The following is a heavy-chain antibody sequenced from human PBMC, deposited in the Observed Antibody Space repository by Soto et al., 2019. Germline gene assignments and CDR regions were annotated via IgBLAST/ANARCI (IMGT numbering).Heavy chain of an antibody. J-gene: IGHJ6*02. D-gene: IGHD3-10*01. CDR1: GGTFSSYA. CDR3: ATDPYGSGSYSRGYYGMDV. Sequence: SVKVSCKAFGGTFSSYAISWVRQAPGQGLEWMGGIIPIFGTANYAQKFQGRVTITADESTSTAYMELSSLRSEDTAVYYCATDPYGSGSYSRGYYGMDVWGQGTTVTVSS. V-gene: IGHV1-69*13. CDR2: IIPIFGTA.